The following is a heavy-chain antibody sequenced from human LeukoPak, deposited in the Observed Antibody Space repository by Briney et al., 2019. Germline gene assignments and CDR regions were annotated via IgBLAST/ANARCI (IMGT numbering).Heavy chain of an antibody. D-gene: IGHD2-2*01. V-gene: IGHV3-30-3*01. CDR3: ARDGRGSCSSISCYLFQH. CDR1: GFTLSSFA. J-gene: IGHJ1*01. Sequence: PGGSLRLSCAASGFTLSSFAMHWVRQAPGKGLEWVAVISSDGTNKYNADSVKGRFTISRDNSKNTLYLQMSSLRAEDTAMYYCARDGRGSCSSISCYLFQHWGQGTLVTVSS. CDR2: ISSDGTNK.